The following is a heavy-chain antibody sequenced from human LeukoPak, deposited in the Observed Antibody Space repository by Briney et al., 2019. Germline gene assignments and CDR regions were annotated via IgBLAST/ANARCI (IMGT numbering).Heavy chain of an antibody. J-gene: IGHJ6*02. CDR3: ARDIDLIVGATRDYGMDV. D-gene: IGHD1-26*01. Sequence: GGSLRLSCAASGFTFSSYWMSWVRQAPGKGLEWVANIKQDGSEKYYVDSVKGRFTISRDNAKNSLYLQMNSLRAEDTAVYYCARDIDLIVGATRDYGMDVWGQGTTVTVSS. CDR2: IKQDGSEK. V-gene: IGHV3-7*01. CDR1: GFTFSSYW.